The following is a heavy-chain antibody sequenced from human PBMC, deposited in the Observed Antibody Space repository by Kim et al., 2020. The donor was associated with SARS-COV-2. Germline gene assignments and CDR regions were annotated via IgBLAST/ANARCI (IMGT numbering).Heavy chain of an antibody. J-gene: IGHJ4*02. CDR2: IEQDGGEK. Sequence: GGSLRLSCAASGFTFSYYWMTWVRQVPGKGLEWVANIEQDGGEKYYVDSVNGRFTISRDNSKNSLFLQMNSLRAEDTAVYYCVRLYDSSTSGPSYFYFDYWGQGAPVTVSS. CDR1: GFTFSYYW. V-gene: IGHV3-7*01. CDR3: VRLYDSSTSGPSYFYFDY. D-gene: IGHD3-10*01.